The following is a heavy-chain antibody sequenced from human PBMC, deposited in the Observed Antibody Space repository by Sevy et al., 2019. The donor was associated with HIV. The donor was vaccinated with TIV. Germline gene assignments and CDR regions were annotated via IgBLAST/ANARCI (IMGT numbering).Heavy chain of an antibody. J-gene: IGHJ6*02. CDR2: ISYDGSNK. CDR1: GFTFSSYA. D-gene: IGHD3-22*01. V-gene: IGHV3-30-3*01. Sequence: GGSLRLSCAASGFTFSSYAMHWVRQAPGKGLEWVAVISYDGSNKYYADSVKGRFTISRDNSKNTLYLQMNSLRAEDTAVYYWARDFGGYYYDSSGYYRSDAMDVWGQGTTVTVSS. CDR3: ARDFGGYYYDSSGYYRSDAMDV.